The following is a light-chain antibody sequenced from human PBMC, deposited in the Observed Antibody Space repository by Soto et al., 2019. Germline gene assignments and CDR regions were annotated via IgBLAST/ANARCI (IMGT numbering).Light chain of an antibody. J-gene: IGLJ3*02. CDR3: QSYDSSLSGWV. V-gene: IGLV1-40*01. CDR1: SSNIGAGYD. CDR2: GNI. Sequence: QSVLTQRPSVSGAPGQRVTISCTGSSSNIGAGYDVHWYQQLPGTAPKLLIYGNINRPSGIPDRFSGSKSGTSASLAITGLQAEVEADYYCQSYDSSLSGWVFGGGTKVTVL.